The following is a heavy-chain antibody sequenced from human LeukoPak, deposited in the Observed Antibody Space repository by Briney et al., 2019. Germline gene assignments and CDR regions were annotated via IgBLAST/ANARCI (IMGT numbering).Heavy chain of an antibody. CDR3: ARDHAVRGVIVGYFDY. D-gene: IGHD3-10*02. Sequence: PGRSLRLSCTTSGLSFSAYGMTWVRQAPGKGLEWVADISYDGIQKYNADSAKGRFTISRDNSKSTLYLEMNSLRAEDTAVYFCARDHAVRGVIVGYFDYWGRGTLVIVSS. J-gene: IGHJ4*02. CDR2: ISYDGIQK. V-gene: IGHV3-30*03. CDR1: GLSFSAYG.